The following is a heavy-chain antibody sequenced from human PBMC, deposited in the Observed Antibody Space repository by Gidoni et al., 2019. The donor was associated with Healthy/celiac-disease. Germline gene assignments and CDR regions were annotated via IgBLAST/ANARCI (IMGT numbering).Heavy chain of an antibody. J-gene: IGHJ6*02. CDR1: GGSISSYY. V-gene: IGHV4-59*01. CDR3: ARLLAAPGTGSYDFWSGQNGPYYYGMDV. CDR2: IYYSGST. Sequence: QVQLQESGPGLVKPSETLSLTCTVSGGSISSYYWSWIRQPPGKGLEWIGYIYYSGSTNYNPSLKSRVTISVDTSKNQFSLKLSSVTAADTAVYYCARLLAAPGTGSYDFWSGQNGPYYYGMDVWGQGTTVTVSS. D-gene: IGHD3-3*01.